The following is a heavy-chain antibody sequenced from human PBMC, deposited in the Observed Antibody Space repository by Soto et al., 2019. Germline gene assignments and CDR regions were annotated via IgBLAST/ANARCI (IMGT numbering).Heavy chain of an antibody. V-gene: IGHV3-9*01. D-gene: IGHD4-17*01. Sequence: EVQLVESGGGLEQPGRSLRLSCAASGFTVDDYAMHWVRQAPGKGLEWVSGISANGDNVDYADSVKGRFTVSRDNAKNSLFLQMNSLRPEDTALYYCAKDMRWGGMTTIHYFDSWGQGTQVTVSS. CDR1: GFTVDDYA. CDR3: AKDMRWGGMTTIHYFDS. CDR2: ISANGDNV. J-gene: IGHJ4*02.